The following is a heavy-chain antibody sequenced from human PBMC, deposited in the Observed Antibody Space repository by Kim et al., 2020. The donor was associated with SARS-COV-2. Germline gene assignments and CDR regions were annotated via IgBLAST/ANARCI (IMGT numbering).Heavy chain of an antibody. Sequence: GGSLRLSCAASGFTFSRYAMSWVRQAPGKGLDWVSAISGSGGRTYYADSVKGRFTISRDNSKNTVYLQMNSLRAEDTAVYYCAKDSGNEYGDQLDYWGQGTLGTASS. CDR2: ISGSGGRT. J-gene: IGHJ4*02. CDR1: GFTFSRYA. D-gene: IGHD4-17*01. V-gene: IGHV3-23*01. CDR3: AKDSGNEYGDQLDY.